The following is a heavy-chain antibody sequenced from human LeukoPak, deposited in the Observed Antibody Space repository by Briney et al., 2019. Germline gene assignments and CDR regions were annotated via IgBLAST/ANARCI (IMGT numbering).Heavy chain of an antibody. CDR3: AKDRRKQSYSFDY. D-gene: IGHD1-14*01. J-gene: IGHJ4*02. CDR2: IRYDGTNK. CDR1: GFTFSTYG. V-gene: IGHV3-30*02. Sequence: GGSLRLSCAAFGFTFSTYGMHWVRQAPGKGLEWVSFIRYDGTNKYYADSVRGRSTISRDNSKNTLYLQMNSLRAEDTAVYYCAKDRRKQSYSFDYWGQGALVTVSS.